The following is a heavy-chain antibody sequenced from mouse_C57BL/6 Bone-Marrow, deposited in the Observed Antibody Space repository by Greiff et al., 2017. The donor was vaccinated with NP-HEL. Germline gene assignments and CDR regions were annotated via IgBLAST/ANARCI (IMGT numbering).Heavy chain of an antibody. CDR1: GYTFTDYE. Sequence: QVQLQQSGAELVRPGASVTLSCKASGYTFTDYEMHWVKQTPVHGLEWIGAIDPETGGTAYNQKFKGKAILTADKSSSTAYMELRSLTSEDSAVYYCVIYYGNHFAYWGQGTLVTVSA. CDR3: VIYYGNHFAY. J-gene: IGHJ3*01. V-gene: IGHV1-15*01. CDR2: IDPETGGT. D-gene: IGHD2-1*01.